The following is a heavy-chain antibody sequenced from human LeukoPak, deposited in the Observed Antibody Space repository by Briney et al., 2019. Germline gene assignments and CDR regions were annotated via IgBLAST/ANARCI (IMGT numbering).Heavy chain of an antibody. J-gene: IGHJ4*02. CDR1: GYTFTSYY. CDR3: ARDSGGAMVRGVIIRGGFDY. D-gene: IGHD3-10*01. V-gene: IGHV1-46*01. Sequence: ASVKVSCKASGYTFTSYYIHWVRQAPGQGLEWMGIINPGGGSTSYAQKFQGRVTMTRDTSTSTVYMGLSSLRSEDTAVYYCARDSGGAMVRGVIIRGGFDYWGQGTLVTVSS. CDR2: INPGGGST.